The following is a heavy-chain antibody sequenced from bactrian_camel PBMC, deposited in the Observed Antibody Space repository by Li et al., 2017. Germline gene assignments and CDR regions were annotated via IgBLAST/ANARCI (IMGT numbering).Heavy chain of an antibody. D-gene: IGHD3*01. CDR3: AAGQSSYFVY. CDR2: LHGDDGNA. V-gene: IGHV3S6*01. Sequence: HVQLVESGGGLVQPGGSLNLSCLASGDTLSNYWMYWVRQAPGKGLEWVSDLHGDDGNAFYTDSVKGRFTISLDNAKNTVYLQMNSLRSEDTAQYYCAAGQSSYFVYWGQGTQVTVS. J-gene: IGHJ4*01. CDR1: GDTLSNYW.